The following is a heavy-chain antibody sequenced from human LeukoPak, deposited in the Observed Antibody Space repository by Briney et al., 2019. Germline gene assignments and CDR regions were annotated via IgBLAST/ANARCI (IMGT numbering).Heavy chain of an antibody. Sequence: KSSETLSLTCTVSGGSVSSYYWSWIRQPPGKGLEWIGYIYYSGSTNYNPSLKSRVTISVDTSKNQFSLKLSSVTAADTAVYYCATQGYDSSGYASMDVWGQGTTVTVSS. CDR1: GGSVSSYY. CDR2: IYYSGST. V-gene: IGHV4-59*08. CDR3: ATQGYDSSGYASMDV. D-gene: IGHD3-22*01. J-gene: IGHJ6*02.